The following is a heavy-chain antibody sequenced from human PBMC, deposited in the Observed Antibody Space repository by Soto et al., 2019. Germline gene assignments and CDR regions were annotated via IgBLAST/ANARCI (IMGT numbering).Heavy chain of an antibody. V-gene: IGHV4-39*01. Sequence: QLLESGPGLVKPSETLSLTCTVSGGSISSSSYYWGWIRQPPGKGLEWIGSIYYSGSTYYNPSLKSRVTISVDTSKNQFSLKLSSVTAADTAVYYCARQTTYYDSSGYYHLDYWGQGTLVTVSS. J-gene: IGHJ4*02. D-gene: IGHD3-22*01. CDR1: GGSISSSSYY. CDR2: IYYSGST. CDR3: ARQTTYYDSSGYYHLDY.